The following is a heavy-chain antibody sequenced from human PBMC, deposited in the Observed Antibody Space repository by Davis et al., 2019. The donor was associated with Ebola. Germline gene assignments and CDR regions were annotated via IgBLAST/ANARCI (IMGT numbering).Heavy chain of an antibody. CDR2: IGTAGDT. D-gene: IGHD5-18*01. CDR3: AKGGYSFGPPLGMDV. Sequence: GGSLRLSCEASGFTFSNYDMHWVRQATGKGLEWVSAIGTAGDTYYPGSVKGRFTISRENAKNSLYLQMNSLRAEDTAVYYCAKGGYSFGPPLGMDVWGKGTTVTVSS. CDR1: GFTFSNYD. J-gene: IGHJ6*04. V-gene: IGHV3-13*01.